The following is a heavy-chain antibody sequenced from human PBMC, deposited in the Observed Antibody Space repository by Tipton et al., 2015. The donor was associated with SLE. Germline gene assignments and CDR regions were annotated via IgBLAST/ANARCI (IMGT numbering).Heavy chain of an antibody. CDR2: IYYSGST. Sequence: TLSLTCTVSGGSISSSSYYWGWIRQPPGKGLEWIGSIYYSGSTYYNPSLKSRVTISVDTSKNQFSLKLSSVTAADTAVYYCARGYLGEHGDYGGDGYWGQGTLVTVSS. CDR3: ARGYLGEHGDYGGDGY. D-gene: IGHD4-17*01. V-gene: IGHV4-39*07. J-gene: IGHJ4*02. CDR1: GGSISSSSYY.